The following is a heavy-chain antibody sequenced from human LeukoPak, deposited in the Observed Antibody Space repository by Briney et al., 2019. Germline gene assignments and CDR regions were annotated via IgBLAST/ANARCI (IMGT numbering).Heavy chain of an antibody. D-gene: IGHD6-25*01. CDR2: IRNKANNYAT. V-gene: IGHV3-73*01. CDR1: GFIFGGST. Sequence: PGGSLRLSCAASGFIFGGSTMHWLRQAPGKGPEWIARIRNKANNYATAYAPSVTGRFTISRDDSMSTTYVQMNSLRTEDTAVYYCAAVIDYWGQGTLVTVSS. CDR3: AAVIDY. J-gene: IGHJ4*02.